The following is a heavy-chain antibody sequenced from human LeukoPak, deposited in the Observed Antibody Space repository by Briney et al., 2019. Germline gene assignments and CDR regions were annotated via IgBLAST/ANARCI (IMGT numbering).Heavy chain of an antibody. CDR3: ARGGPIYYYGMDV. V-gene: IGHV3-74*01. CDR1: GFTFSSYW. D-gene: IGHD3-10*01. Sequence: GGSLRLSCAASGFTFSSYWMHWVRQAPGKGLVWVSRINSDGSSTSYADSVKGRFTISRDNAKNTLYLQMNSLRAEDTAVYYCARGGPIYYYGMDVWGEGTTVTVSS. J-gene: IGHJ6*04. CDR2: INSDGSST.